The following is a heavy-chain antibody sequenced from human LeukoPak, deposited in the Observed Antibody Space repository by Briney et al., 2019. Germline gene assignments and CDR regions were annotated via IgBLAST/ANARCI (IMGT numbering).Heavy chain of an antibody. J-gene: IGHJ4*02. D-gene: IGHD3-3*01. CDR2: ISSSSSTI. V-gene: IGHV3-48*02. CDR1: GFTFSSYS. CDR3: ARGQFGDFWSGYYTGISYY. Sequence: PGGSLRLSCAASGFTFSSYSMNWVRQAPVKGLEWVSYISSSSSTIYYADSVKGRFTISRDNAKNSLYLQMNSLRDEDTAVYYCARGQFGDFWSGYYTGISYYWGQGTLVTVSS.